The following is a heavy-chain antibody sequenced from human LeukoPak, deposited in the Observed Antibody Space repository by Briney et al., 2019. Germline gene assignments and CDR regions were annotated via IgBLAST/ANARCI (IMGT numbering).Heavy chain of an antibody. V-gene: IGHV4-39*07. Sequence: PSETLSLTCTVSGCSISNSSYYWGWLRQPPGKGLVWIRSIYYSGSTYYNPSLGRRVTISVYTTKNQFSLKLSSVTAADTAVYYCARDGIAVAGTPSWGQGTLVTVSS. CDR2: IYYSGST. D-gene: IGHD6-19*01. J-gene: IGHJ5*02. CDR3: ARDGIAVAGTPS. CDR1: GCSISNSSYY.